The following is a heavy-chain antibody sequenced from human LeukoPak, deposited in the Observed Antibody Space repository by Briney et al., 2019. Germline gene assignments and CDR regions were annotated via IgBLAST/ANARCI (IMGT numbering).Heavy chain of an antibody. Sequence: GGSLRLSCAASGFTFTTYGMHWVRQAPGKGVEGVAIIWYDGSEKYYSDTVRCRFTISKDNSKITLYLKMNRLRDKDTAVYDSARDQGSTHFDYWGQGTLVTVSS. V-gene: IGHV3-33*01. CDR1: GFTFTTYG. CDR2: IWYDGSEK. D-gene: IGHD1-26*01. J-gene: IGHJ4*02. CDR3: ARDQGSTHFDY.